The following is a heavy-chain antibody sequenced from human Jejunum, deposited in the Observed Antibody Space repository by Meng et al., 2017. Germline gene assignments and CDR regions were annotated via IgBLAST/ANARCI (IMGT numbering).Heavy chain of an antibody. CDR1: GFTFSDYD. J-gene: IGHJ4*02. D-gene: IGHD1-26*01. CDR2: CGNKAQSYTT. V-gene: IGHV3-72*01. Sequence: GESLKISCAASGFTFSDYDIDWVRRAPGKGLEWIGRCGNKAQSYTTEYAASVKGRFTMSRDDSKNSVYLQLNSLKNEDTAVYFCARDYWGSYDYWGQGTLVTVSS. CDR3: ARDYWGSYDY.